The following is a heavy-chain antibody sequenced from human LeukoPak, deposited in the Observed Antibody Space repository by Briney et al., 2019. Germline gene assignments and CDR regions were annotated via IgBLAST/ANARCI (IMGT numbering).Heavy chain of an antibody. CDR2: TRNKANSYTT. Sequence: GGSLRLSCAASGFTFSDHYMDWVRQAPGKGLEWLGRTRNKANSYTTEYAASVKGRFTISRDDSKNSLYLQMNSLKTEDTAVYYCARSLVVPAAAHLFYYGMDVWGQGTTVTVSS. J-gene: IGHJ6*02. D-gene: IGHD2-2*01. CDR3: ARSLVVPAAAHLFYYGMDV. CDR1: GFTFSDHY. V-gene: IGHV3-72*01.